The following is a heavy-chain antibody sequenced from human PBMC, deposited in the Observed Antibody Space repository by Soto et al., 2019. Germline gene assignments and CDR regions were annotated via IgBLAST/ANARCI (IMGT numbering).Heavy chain of an antibody. CDR3: ARLYSYGPYPSYFDY. Sequence: QVQLVQSGAEVKKPGASVKVSCKASGYTFTSYGISWVRQAPGQGLEWTGWISAYNGNTNYAQKLQGRVTMTTDTSTSTAYMELRSLRSDDTAVYYCARLYSYGPYPSYFDYWGQGTLVTVSS. J-gene: IGHJ4*02. D-gene: IGHD5-18*01. CDR2: ISAYNGNT. CDR1: GYTFTSYG. V-gene: IGHV1-18*01.